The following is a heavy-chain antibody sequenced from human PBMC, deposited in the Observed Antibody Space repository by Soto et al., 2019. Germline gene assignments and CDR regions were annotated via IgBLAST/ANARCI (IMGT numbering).Heavy chain of an antibody. D-gene: IGHD1-20*01. CDR1: GFSLSTSGMC. Sequence: SVPTRVNPIQTVTLPCTFSGFSLSTSGMCVSWVRHPRGKALEWLALIYWDDDKYSSTSLKTRLTISKDTSKNQVVLTMTNMDPVDTATYYCARMHTGYGIYYYYGMDVWGQGTTVTVSS. CDR2: IYWDDDK. V-gene: IGHV2-70*20. J-gene: IGHJ6*02. CDR3: ARMHTGYGIYYYYGMDV.